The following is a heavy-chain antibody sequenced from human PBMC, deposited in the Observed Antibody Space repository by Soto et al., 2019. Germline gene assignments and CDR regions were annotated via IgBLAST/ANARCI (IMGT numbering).Heavy chain of an antibody. J-gene: IGHJ3*02. CDR1: GYSISSGYY. D-gene: IGHD3-3*01. V-gene: IGHV4-38-2*01. Sequence: PSETLSLTCAVSGYSISSGYYWGWIRQPPGKGLEWIGSIYHGGSTYYNPSLKSRVTISVDTSKNQFSLKLSSVTAADTAVYYCASGGVGDAFDIWGQGTMVTVSS. CDR2: IYHGGST. CDR3: ASGGVGDAFDI.